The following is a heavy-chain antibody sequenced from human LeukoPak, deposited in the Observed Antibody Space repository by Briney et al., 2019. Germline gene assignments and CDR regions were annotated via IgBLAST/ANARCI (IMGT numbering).Heavy chain of an antibody. J-gene: IGHJ4*02. V-gene: IGHV4-38-2*02. CDR1: GYSISSGYY. Sequence: SETLSLTCTVSGYSISSGYYWGWIRQPPGKGLEWIGSIYHSGSTYYNPSLKSRVTISVDTSKNQFSLKLSSVTAADTAVYYCAREGSYYYDSSGYPDYWGQGTLVTVSS. CDR3: AREGSYYYDSSGYPDY. CDR2: IYHSGST. D-gene: IGHD3-22*01.